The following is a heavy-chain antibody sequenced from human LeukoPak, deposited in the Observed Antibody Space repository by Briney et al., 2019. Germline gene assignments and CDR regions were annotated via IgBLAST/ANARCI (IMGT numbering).Heavy chain of an antibody. D-gene: IGHD6-19*01. CDR3: AREGLLRSILYSSGWPRFDY. CDR1: GFTFSDYY. CDR2: ISNSGSTK. Sequence: GGSLRLSCAASGFTFSDYYMSWIRQAPGKGLEWVSYISNSGSTKYYADSVKGRFTISRDNSKNTLYLQMNSLRAEDTAVYYCAREGLLRSILYSSGWPRFDYWGQGTLVTVSS. V-gene: IGHV3-11*04. J-gene: IGHJ4*02.